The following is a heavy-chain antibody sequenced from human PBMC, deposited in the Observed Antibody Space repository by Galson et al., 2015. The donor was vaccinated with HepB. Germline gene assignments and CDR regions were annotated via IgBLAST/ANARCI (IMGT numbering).Heavy chain of an antibody. CDR3: ARADYYYDSRGYDY. V-gene: IGHV3-20*01. Sequence: SLRLSCAASGFTFDDYGMSWVRQAPGKGLEWVSGINWNGGSTGYADSVKGRFTISRDNAKNSLYLQMNSLRAEDTALYHCARADYYYDSRGYDYWGQGTLVTVSS. D-gene: IGHD3-22*01. CDR1: GFTFDDYG. J-gene: IGHJ4*02. CDR2: INWNGGST.